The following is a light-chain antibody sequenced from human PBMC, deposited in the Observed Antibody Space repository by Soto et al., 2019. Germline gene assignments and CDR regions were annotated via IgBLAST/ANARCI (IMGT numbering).Light chain of an antibody. CDR2: WAS. V-gene: IGKV4-1*01. J-gene: IGKJ4*01. CDR1: QSFLYSSNNKNY. Sequence: DIVMTQSPDSLAVSLGESATINCKSSQSFLYSSNNKNYLAWYQQKPGQPPKLLIYWASTRESGVPDRFSGSGSGTDFTLTISSLQAEDVAVYYCQQYYSTPTFGGGTKVDIK. CDR3: QQYYSTPT.